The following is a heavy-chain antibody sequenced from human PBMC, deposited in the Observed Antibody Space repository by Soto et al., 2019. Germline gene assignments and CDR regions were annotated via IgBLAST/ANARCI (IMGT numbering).Heavy chain of an antibody. CDR3: ARESNYAAFDI. J-gene: IGHJ3*02. V-gene: IGHV3-7*05. CDR2: INKDGSEK. Sequence: GGSLRLSYAASGFTFSSYSMNWVRQAPGKGLEWVANINKDGSEKYYVDSVKGRFTISRDNAKNSLYLQMNSLRAEDTAVYYCARESNYAAFDIWGQGTMVTVSS. D-gene: IGHD1-7*01. CDR1: GFTFSSYS.